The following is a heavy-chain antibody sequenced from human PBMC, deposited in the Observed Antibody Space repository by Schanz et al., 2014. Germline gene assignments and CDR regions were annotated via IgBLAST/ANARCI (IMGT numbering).Heavy chain of an antibody. CDR1: GFAFNNYG. Sequence: QVQLAESGGGVVQPGRSLRLSCAASGFAFNNYGMHWVRQAPGKGLEWVAIIWYDGSNEYYADSVKGRFTISRDNPKKTLYLQMNSLRAEDTAVYYCARDHQWLARYYMDVWGKGTTVTVSS. CDR3: ARDHQWLARYYMDV. V-gene: IGHV3-33*01. J-gene: IGHJ6*03. CDR2: IWYDGSNE. D-gene: IGHD6-19*01.